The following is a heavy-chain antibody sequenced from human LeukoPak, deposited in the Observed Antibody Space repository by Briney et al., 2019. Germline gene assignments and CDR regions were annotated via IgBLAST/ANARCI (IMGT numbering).Heavy chain of an antibody. Sequence: PSETLSLTCAVYGGSFSDYYWTWIRQPPGKGLEWIGEINHSGSTNYNPSLKSRVTISVDTSKNQFSLKLSSVTAADTAVYYCARAGAAAGTRYHYYGMDVWGQGTTVTVSS. J-gene: IGHJ6*02. V-gene: IGHV4-34*01. CDR2: INHSGST. CDR3: ARAGAAAGTRYHYYGMDV. D-gene: IGHD6-13*01. CDR1: GGSFSDYY.